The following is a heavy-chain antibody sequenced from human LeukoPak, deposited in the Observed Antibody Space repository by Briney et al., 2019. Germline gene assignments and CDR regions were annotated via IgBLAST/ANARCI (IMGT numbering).Heavy chain of an antibody. CDR3: ARVAKERVGGVYYFDY. J-gene: IGHJ4*02. CDR1: GFTFSDYD. CDR2: IGTAGDT. V-gene: IGHV3-13*01. Sequence: GGSLRLSCAASGFTFSDYDMHWVRQATGKGLEWVSAIGTAGDTYYTGSVKGRFTISRENAKNSLYLQMNSLRAGDTAVYYCARVAKERVGGVYYFDYWGQGTLVTVSP. D-gene: IGHD1-1*01.